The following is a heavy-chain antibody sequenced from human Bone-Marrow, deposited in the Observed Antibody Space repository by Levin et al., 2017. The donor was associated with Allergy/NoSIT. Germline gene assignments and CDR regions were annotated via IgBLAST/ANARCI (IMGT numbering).Heavy chain of an antibody. Sequence: PGASVKVSCKASGYTFTNYDITRVRQATGQGLEWMGWMNSNNGNTGYAQKFQDRVTMTRNTAINTAYMELSSLRFEDTAVYYCARVADGAANIDYWGQGTLVTVSS. CDR2: MNSNNGNT. D-gene: IGHD2-15*01. CDR3: ARVADGAANIDY. J-gene: IGHJ4*02. CDR1: GYTFTNYD. V-gene: IGHV1-8*01.